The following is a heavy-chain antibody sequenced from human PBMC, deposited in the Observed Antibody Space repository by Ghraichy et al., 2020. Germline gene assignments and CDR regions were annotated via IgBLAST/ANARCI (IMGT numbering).Heavy chain of an antibody. CDR3: ARDLGGGWYFDY. CDR2: IKKDGSEK. D-gene: IGHD6-19*01. J-gene: IGHJ4*02. V-gene: IGHV3-7*01. Sequence: GALRLSCAASGFIFSGYWMSWVRQAPGKGPEWVANIKKDGSEKYYVDSVKGRFTISRDNAKNSLYLQMNSLRAEDTAVYYCARDLGGGWYFDYWGQGALVTVSS. CDR1: GFIFSGYW.